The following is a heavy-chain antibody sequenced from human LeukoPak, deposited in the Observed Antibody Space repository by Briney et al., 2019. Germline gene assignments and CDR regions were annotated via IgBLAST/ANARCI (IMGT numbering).Heavy chain of an antibody. D-gene: IGHD6-19*01. CDR2: IYTSGST. CDR1: GGSISSYY. J-gene: IGHJ4*02. CDR3: ARDGNSGWYFYYFDY. V-gene: IGHV4-4*07. Sequence: SETLSLTCTGSGGSISSYYWSWIRQPAGKGLEWIGRIYTSGSTNYNPSLKSRVTMSVDTSKNQFSLKLSSVTAADTAVYYCARDGNSGWYFYYFDYWGQGTLVTVSS.